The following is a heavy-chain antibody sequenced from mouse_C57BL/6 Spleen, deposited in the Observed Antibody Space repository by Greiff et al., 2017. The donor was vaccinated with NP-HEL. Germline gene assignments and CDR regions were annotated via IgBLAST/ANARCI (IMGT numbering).Heavy chain of an antibody. CDR1: GYTFTDYE. CDR2: IDPETGGT. D-gene: IGHD2-5*01. J-gene: IGHJ3*01. Sequence: VKLMESGAELVRPGASVTLSCKASGYTFTDYEMHWVKQTPVHGLEWIGAIDPETGGTAYNQKFKGKAILTADKSSSTAYMELRSLTSEDSAVYYCTRGSYSNYVGFAYWGQGTLVTVSA. V-gene: IGHV1-15*01. CDR3: TRGSYSNYVGFAY.